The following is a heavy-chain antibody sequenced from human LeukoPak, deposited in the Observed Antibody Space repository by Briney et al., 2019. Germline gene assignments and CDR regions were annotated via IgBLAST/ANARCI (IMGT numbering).Heavy chain of an antibody. Sequence: ASVKASCKASGYTFTSYGISWVRQAPGQGLEWMGWISAYNGNTNYAQKLQGRVTMTTDTSTSTAYMELRSLRSDDTAVYYCARDPRRSVVGDAFDIWGQGTMVTVSS. V-gene: IGHV1-18*01. D-gene: IGHD6-19*01. CDR3: ARDPRRSVVGDAFDI. CDR1: GYTFTSYG. J-gene: IGHJ3*02. CDR2: ISAYNGNT.